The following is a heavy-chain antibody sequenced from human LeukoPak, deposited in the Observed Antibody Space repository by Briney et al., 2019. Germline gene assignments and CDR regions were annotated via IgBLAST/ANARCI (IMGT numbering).Heavy chain of an antibody. CDR2: IRYDGSNK. CDR3: AKIRDRQPWGAFDI. D-gene: IGHD7-27*01. Sequence: GGSLRLSCAASGFTFSSYGMHWVRRAPGKGLEWVAFIRYDGSNKYYADSVKGRFTISRDNSKNTLYLQMNSLRAEDTAVYYCAKIRDRQPWGAFDIWGQGTMVTVSS. J-gene: IGHJ3*02. CDR1: GFTFSSYG. V-gene: IGHV3-30*02.